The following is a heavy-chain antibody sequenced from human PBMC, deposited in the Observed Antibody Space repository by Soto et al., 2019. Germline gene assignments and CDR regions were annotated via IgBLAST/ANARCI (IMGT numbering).Heavy chain of an antibody. V-gene: IGHV1-69*13. CDR2: IIPIFGTA. CDR3: AHLPAPYYYDSSGYYYS. CDR1: GGTFSSYA. D-gene: IGHD3-22*01. Sequence: SVKVSCKXSGGTFSSYAISWVRQAPGQGLEWMGGIIPIFGTANYAQKFQGRVTITADESTSTAYMELSSLRSEDTAVYYCAHLPAPYYYDSSGYYYSWGQGTLVTVSS. J-gene: IGHJ4*02.